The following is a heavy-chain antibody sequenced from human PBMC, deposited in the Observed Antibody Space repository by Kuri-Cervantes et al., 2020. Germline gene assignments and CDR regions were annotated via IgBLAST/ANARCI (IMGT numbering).Heavy chain of an antibody. CDR3: ARVVQWRLLSDDYCYMDV. CDR2: IYHSGST. Sequence: SETLCLTCTVSDDSMSNGDYYWGWIRQPPGKGLEWIGYIYHSGSTHYNPSLKSRVTISVDRSKNQFSLKLSSVTAADTAVYYCARVVQWRLLSDDYCYMDVWGKGTTVTVSS. V-gene: IGHV4-30-2*01. CDR1: DDSMSNGDYY. J-gene: IGHJ6*03. D-gene: IGHD6-19*01.